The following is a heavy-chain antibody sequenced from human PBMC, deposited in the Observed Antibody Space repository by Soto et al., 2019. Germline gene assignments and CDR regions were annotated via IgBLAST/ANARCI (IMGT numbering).Heavy chain of an antibody. Sequence: QVQLVESGGVVVQPGRSLRLSCAASGFTFSSYGMHWVRQAPGKGLEWVAVISSDGSNKYYADSVKGRFTISRDNSKNTLYLQMNSLRPEDTAVYYCVGGYYFGDYWGQGTLVTVSS. CDR1: GFTFSSYG. D-gene: IGHD3-22*01. J-gene: IGHJ4*02. V-gene: IGHV3-30*03. CDR2: ISSDGSNK. CDR3: VGGYYFGDY.